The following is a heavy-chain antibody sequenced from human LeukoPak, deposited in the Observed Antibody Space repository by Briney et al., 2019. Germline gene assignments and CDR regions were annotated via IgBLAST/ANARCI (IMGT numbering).Heavy chain of an antibody. CDR1: GFTFSSSW. Sequence: PGGSLRLSCAGSGFTFSSSWFHWVRQTLGKGLVWVSRINPDATYTTYADSVKGRFTVSRDNAKDTVQLQMNGLRADDTAVYYCARELGGNFDFWGQGTLVSVSS. J-gene: IGHJ4*02. D-gene: IGHD2-15*01. CDR3: ARELGGNFDF. CDR2: INPDATYT. V-gene: IGHV3-74*01.